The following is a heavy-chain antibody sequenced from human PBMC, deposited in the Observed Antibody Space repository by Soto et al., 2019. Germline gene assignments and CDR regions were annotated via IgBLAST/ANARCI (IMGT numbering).Heavy chain of an antibody. Sequence: QLHLVQSGAVVKKPGASVTVSCSASGYPVTAYYMHWVRQAPGRGLEWMGGINPATGAAKYTQTCQGRVTMTRDTSTSTVFMGLRGLTSEDTAVFYCARGGGVGVAGSAAFDMWGQGTLVTVSS. CDR2: INPATGAA. D-gene: IGHD3-3*01. V-gene: IGHV1-2*02. J-gene: IGHJ3*02. CDR1: GYPVTAYY. CDR3: ARGGGVGVAGSAAFDM.